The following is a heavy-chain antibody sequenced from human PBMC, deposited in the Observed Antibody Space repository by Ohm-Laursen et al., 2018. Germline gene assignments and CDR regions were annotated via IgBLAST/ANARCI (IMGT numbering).Heavy chain of an antibody. CDR2: ISGSGGST. Sequence: SLRLSCTAPGFTFSSYAMSWVRQAPGKGLEWVSAISGSGGSTYYADSVKGRFTISRDNSKNTLYLQMNSLRAEDTAVYYCAKDQDNWTDTPSAFDIWGQGTMVTVSS. D-gene: IGHD1-20*01. V-gene: IGHV3-23*01. CDR1: GFTFSSYA. J-gene: IGHJ3*02. CDR3: AKDQDNWTDTPSAFDI.